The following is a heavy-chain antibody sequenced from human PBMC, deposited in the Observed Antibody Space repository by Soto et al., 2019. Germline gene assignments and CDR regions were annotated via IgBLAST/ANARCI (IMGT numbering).Heavy chain of an antibody. Sequence: QVQLVQSGGEVREPGASVKVSCKASGYSFLYYAISWVRQAPGQGLEWLGWISPYNANTKYGERVQGRVTITTDTATSTAYLELRSLTSDDTAVYYCAVRGSDTSKGLLGWGPGTLVTVSS. J-gene: IGHJ4*02. V-gene: IGHV1-18*01. CDR1: GYSFLYYA. D-gene: IGHD6-19*01. CDR2: ISPYNANT. CDR3: AVRGSDTSKGLLG.